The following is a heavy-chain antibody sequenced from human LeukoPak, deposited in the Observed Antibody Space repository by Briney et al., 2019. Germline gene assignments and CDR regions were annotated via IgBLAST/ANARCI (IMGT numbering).Heavy chain of an antibody. D-gene: IGHD6-13*01. V-gene: IGHV3-30*02. Sequence: GGSLRLSCVASGFTFSSYGMHWVRQAPGRGLEWVAFIRYDGSNKYYVDSVKGRFTISKENSKNTLYLQMNSLRAEDTAVYYCAKDSGYTSSWYFGDYWGQGTLVTVSS. CDR1: GFTFSSYG. CDR3: AKDSGYTSSWYFGDY. J-gene: IGHJ4*02. CDR2: IRYDGSNK.